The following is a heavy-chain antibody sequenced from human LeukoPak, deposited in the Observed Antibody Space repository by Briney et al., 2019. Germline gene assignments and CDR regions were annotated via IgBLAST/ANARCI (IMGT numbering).Heavy chain of an antibody. J-gene: IGHJ5*02. Sequence: SSETLSLTCTVSGGSISSYYCTWIRQSPGKGLEWIGYIYFGGSTNYSPSLRSRVTISRDTSKNQFSLKLSSVTAADTAVYYCARRPSGYTLSSFDPWGQGTLVTVSS. D-gene: IGHD3-3*01. CDR2: IYFGGST. CDR1: GGSISSYY. CDR3: ARRPSGYTLSSFDP. V-gene: IGHV4-59*08.